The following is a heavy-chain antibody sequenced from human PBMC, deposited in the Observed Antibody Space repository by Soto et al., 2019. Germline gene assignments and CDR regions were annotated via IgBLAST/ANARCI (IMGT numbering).Heavy chain of an antibody. D-gene: IGHD5-12*01. CDR2: IFYSGYT. Sequence: QVQLQESGPGLVKPSETLSLTCTVSGGSINSDYWSWIRQPPGKGLEWIGYIFYSGYTKHDPSLKSRVTISVDTSNTQFSLTLSSVTAADTAVYYWARGVATNEFDSWGQGTLVTVSS. V-gene: IGHV4-59*01. CDR3: ARGVATNEFDS. J-gene: IGHJ4*02. CDR1: GGSINSDY.